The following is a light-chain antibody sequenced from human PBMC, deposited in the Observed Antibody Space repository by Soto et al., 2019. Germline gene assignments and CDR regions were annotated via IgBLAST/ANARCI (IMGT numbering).Light chain of an antibody. CDR2: AAS. CDR1: QDIRND. V-gene: IGKV1-6*01. J-gene: IGKJ1*01. Sequence: IQMTQSPSSLSASLGDRVTITCRSSQDIRNDVVWFQQNPGKAPKLLIHAASTLQNGVPFRFRGSASGRDFNLTISSLQPEDFETYYCLQDYNYPRTFGQGTKVDIK. CDR3: LQDYNYPRT.